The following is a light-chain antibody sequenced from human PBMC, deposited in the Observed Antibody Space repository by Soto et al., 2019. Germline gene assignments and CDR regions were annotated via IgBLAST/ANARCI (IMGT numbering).Light chain of an antibody. V-gene: IGKV3-11*01. CDR2: DAS. J-gene: IGKJ5*01. CDR3: QQRSNWPIT. CDR1: QSVSSY. Sequence: EIVLTQSPATLSLSPGERATLSCRASQSVSSYLAWYQQKPGQAPRLLIYDASNRATGIPPRFSGSGSATDFTLTISSLEPEDFAVYYCQQRSNWPITFGQGTRLEIK.